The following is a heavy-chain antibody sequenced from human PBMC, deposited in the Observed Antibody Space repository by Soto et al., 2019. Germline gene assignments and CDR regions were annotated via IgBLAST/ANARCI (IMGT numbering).Heavy chain of an antibody. CDR3: AKTKNDILDY. CDR2: ISGSGDLT. D-gene: IGHD3-9*01. CDR1: GFTFSIYA. V-gene: IGHV3-23*01. J-gene: IGHJ4*02. Sequence: PGGSLRLSFAASGFTFSIYAMSWVRQAPGKGLEWVSVISGSGDLTSQPQPVKGRFTIPRANSKNKMYLQMNTLRAEEKAIYYCAKTKNDILDYWGQGTLVTVSS.